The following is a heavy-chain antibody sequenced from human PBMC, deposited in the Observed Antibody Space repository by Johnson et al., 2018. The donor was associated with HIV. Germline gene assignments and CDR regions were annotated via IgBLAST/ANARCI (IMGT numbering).Heavy chain of an antibody. CDR2: IYSGGST. CDR1: GSMFDGYA. CDR3: ARERSAGWDRRGAFDI. J-gene: IGHJ3*02. D-gene: IGHD1-14*01. Sequence: EVQLLESGGGVVQPWRSLRLSCAASGSMFDGYAMHWVRQAPGKGLEWVSVIYSGGSTYYADSVKGRFTISRDNSKNTLYLQMNSLRAEDTAVYYCARERSAGWDRRGAFDIWGQGTMVTVSS. V-gene: IGHV3-66*02.